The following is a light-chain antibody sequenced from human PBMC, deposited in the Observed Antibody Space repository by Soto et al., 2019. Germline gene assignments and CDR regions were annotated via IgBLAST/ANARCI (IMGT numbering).Light chain of an antibody. J-gene: IGLJ1*01. V-gene: IGLV2-8*01. Sequence: QSDLTQPPSASGSPGQSVAISCTGTSIDVGSFNHVSWYQHHPAKAPRLMIYEFNKQPTGVPHRVSGAKSVIEASLTVSGLQVEDEADYYWGTYAGGSTSSVFGTETKVTVL. CDR2: EFN. CDR3: GTYAGGSTSSV. CDR1: SIDVGSFNH.